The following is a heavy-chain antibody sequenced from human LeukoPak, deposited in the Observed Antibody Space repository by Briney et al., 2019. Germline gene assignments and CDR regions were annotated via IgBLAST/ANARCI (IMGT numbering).Heavy chain of an antibody. Sequence: APVKVSCKASGYTFTSYGIGWVRQAPGQGLEWMGWISAYNGNTNYAQKPQGRVTMTTDTSTSTAYMELRSLRSDDTAVYYCARDLGRSGSYENFDDWGQGTLVTVSS. J-gene: IGHJ4*02. CDR1: GYTFTSYG. V-gene: IGHV1-18*01. CDR3: ARDLGRSGSYENFDD. D-gene: IGHD1-26*01. CDR2: ISAYNGNT.